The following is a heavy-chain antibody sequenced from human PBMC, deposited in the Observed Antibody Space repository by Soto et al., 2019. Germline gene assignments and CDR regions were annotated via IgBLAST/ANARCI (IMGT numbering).Heavy chain of an antibody. V-gene: IGHV4-39*01. CDR2: SYYSGST. J-gene: IGHJ4*02. CDR1: GGSISRSTAY. Sequence: QLQLQESGPGLVKPSGTLSLTCLVSGGSISRSTAYWGLIRQPPGKELEGIGSSYYSGSTYYSPSLKRRITISMDRSKSQFSLKLTSVTAADTAIYSCASVVIGTTTVDYWGQGTLVTVSS. D-gene: IGHD5-12*01. CDR3: ASVVIGTTTVDY.